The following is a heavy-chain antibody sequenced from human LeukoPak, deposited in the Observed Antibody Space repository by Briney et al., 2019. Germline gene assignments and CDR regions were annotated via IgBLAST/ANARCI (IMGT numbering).Heavy chain of an antibody. CDR2: IHHSGNT. D-gene: IGHD2/OR15-2a*01. CDR3: ASMRFLVHN. Sequence: SETLSLTCTVSGGSISSGDYYWSWIRQPPGKGLEWIGYIHHSGNTYYNPSLKSRVTISVDTSKNQFSLKLSSVTAADTAVYYCASMRFLVHNWGQGTLVTVSS. V-gene: IGHV4-30-4*01. CDR1: GGSISSGDYY. J-gene: IGHJ4*02.